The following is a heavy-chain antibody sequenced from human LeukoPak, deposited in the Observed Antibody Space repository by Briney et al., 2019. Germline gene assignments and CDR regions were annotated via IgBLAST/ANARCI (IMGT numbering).Heavy chain of an antibody. Sequence: SETLSLTRAVYGGSFSGYYWSWIRQPPGKGLEWIGEINHSGSTNYNPSLKSRVTISVDTSKNQFSLKLSSVTAADTAVYYCARHTSAPRYCSGGSCYRGRAFDIWGQGTMVTVSS. CDR1: GGSFSGYY. D-gene: IGHD2-15*01. CDR3: ARHTSAPRYCSGGSCYRGRAFDI. CDR2: INHSGST. V-gene: IGHV4-34*01. J-gene: IGHJ3*02.